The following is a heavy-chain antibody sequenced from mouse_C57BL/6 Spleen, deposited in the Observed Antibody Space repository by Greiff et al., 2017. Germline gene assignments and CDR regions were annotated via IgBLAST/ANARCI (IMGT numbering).Heavy chain of an antibody. D-gene: IGHD1-1*01. J-gene: IGHJ1*01. V-gene: IGHV2-5*01. CDR3: ANKRRVVANDGCFDV. Sequence: VQLQQPGPGLVQPSQTLSITCTVSGFSLTSYGVHWVRQSPGKGLEWLGVIWRGGSTDDNAAFMSRLSIPKDNSKSQVFFKMNSLQADDTAIYYSANKRRVVANDGCFDVWGAGTTATVTS. CDR2: IWRGGST. CDR1: GFSLTSYG.